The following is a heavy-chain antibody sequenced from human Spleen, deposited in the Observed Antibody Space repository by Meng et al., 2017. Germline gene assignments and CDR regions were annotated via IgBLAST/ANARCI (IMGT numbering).Heavy chain of an antibody. CDR1: GFTFSVYN. CDR3: ARDMVANDYYNGLDV. Sequence: LSLTCAASGFTFSVYNMHWVRQAPGRGLEWVSYISSSGSTKYYRDSVKGRFTISRDNAKNSLYLQMNSLRAEDTALYYCARDMVANDYYNGLDVWGQGTTVTVSS. CDR2: ISSSGSTK. D-gene: IGHD5-12*01. V-gene: IGHV3-11*04. J-gene: IGHJ6*02.